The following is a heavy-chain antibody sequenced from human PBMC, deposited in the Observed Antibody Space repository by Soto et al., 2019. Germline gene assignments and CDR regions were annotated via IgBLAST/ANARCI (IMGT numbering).Heavy chain of an antibody. CDR1: GFTFSSYG. J-gene: IGHJ4*02. V-gene: IGHV3-30*18. D-gene: IGHD3-16*01. Sequence: QVQLVESGGGVVQPGRSLRLSCAASGFTFSSYGMHWVRQAPGKGLEWVAVISYDGSNKYYADSVKGRFTISRDNSKNTLYLQMNSLRAEDTAVYYCAKDRSAWGYTNTFDYWGQGTLVTVSS. CDR2: ISYDGSNK. CDR3: AKDRSAWGYTNTFDY.